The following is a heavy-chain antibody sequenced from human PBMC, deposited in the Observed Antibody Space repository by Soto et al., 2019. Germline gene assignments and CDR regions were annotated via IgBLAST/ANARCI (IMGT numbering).Heavy chain of an antibody. J-gene: IGHJ4*02. CDR1: GGSFSGYY. CDR3: ARDRTLFGVVIGYFDY. CDR2: INHSGST. Sequence: SETLSLTCAVYGGSFSGYYWSWIRQPPGKGLEWIGEINHSGSTNYNPSLKSRVTISVDTSKNQFSLKLSSVTAADTAVYYCARDRTLFGVVIGYFDYWGQGTLVTVSS. V-gene: IGHV4-34*01. D-gene: IGHD3-3*01.